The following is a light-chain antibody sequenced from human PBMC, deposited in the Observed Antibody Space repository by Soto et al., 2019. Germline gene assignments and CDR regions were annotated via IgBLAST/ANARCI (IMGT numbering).Light chain of an antibody. J-gene: IGLJ1*01. CDR3: SSYTTSNTRQIV. CDR2: DVS. CDR1: SSDVGGYNY. V-gene: IGLV2-14*01. Sequence: QSVLTQPASESGSPGPSITISCTGTSSDVGGYNYVSWYQQHPGKAPKFMIYDVSNRPSGVSNRFSGSKSGNTASLTISGLQAEDEADYYCSSYTTSNTRQIVFGTGTKVTVL.